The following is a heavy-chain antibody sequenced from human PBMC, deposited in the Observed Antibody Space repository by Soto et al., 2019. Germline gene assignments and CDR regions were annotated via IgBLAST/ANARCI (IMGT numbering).Heavy chain of an antibody. J-gene: IGHJ4*02. CDR1: GGTFSSYT. Sequence: QVQLVQSGAEVKKPGSSVKVSCKASGGTFSSYTISWVRQAPGQGLEWMGRIIPILGIANYAQKFQGRVTITADKSTGTAYMELSSMRSEDTAVYYCARMAVAGPFDYWGQGTLVPVSS. CDR2: IIPILGIA. V-gene: IGHV1-69*02. D-gene: IGHD6-19*01. CDR3: ARMAVAGPFDY.